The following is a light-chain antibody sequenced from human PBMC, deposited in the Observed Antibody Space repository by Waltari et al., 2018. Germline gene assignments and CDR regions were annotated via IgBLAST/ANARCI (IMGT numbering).Light chain of an antibody. CDR3: QQYYSIPYT. CDR1: QTIKRY. CDR2: AAS. Sequence: DIQMTQSPSSLSASVGDRVAITCRASQTIKRYLNWYQLKPGKAPKHLIYAASILQSGVPSRFIGSGSGTDFTLTISSLQAEDVAVYYCQQYYSIPYTFGPGTKLEIK. J-gene: IGKJ2*01. V-gene: IGKV1-39*01.